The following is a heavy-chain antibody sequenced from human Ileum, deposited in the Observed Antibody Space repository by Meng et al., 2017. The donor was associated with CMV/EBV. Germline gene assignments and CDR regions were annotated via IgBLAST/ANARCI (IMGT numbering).Heavy chain of an antibody. CDR1: GFSFSAYS. Sequence: GESLKISCAASGFSFSAYSINWVRQAPGKGLEWVSSICPTSTYIYYADSVKGRFTISRDNAKRPLFLQMNSLRAEDTAVYYCAGGGYSSNWPFDYWGQGTQVTVSS. CDR2: ICPTSTYI. CDR3: AGGGYSSNWPFDY. J-gene: IGHJ4*02. V-gene: IGHV3-21*01. D-gene: IGHD6-13*01.